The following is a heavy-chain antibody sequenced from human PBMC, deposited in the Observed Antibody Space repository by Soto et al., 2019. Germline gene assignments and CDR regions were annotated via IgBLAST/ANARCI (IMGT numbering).Heavy chain of an antibody. V-gene: IGHV4-4*02. D-gene: IGHD2-2*01. CDR3: ARNGDCTSGICYVGWFDP. Sequence: QVRLQESGPGLVEPSGTLSLTCGVSGGSKKNDDWWSWVRQTPGKGLEWIGEISHYGNTNYNPSLKSRVTMSIDTSKNQFSLKVRSLTAADTAMYYCARNGDCTSGICYVGWFDPWGQGTLLSVSS. CDR1: GGSKKNDDW. CDR2: ISHYGNT. J-gene: IGHJ5*02.